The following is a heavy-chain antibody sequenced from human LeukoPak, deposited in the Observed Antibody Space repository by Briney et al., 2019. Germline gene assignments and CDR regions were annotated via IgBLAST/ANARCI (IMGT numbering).Heavy chain of an antibody. V-gene: IGHV3-23*01. J-gene: IGHJ4*02. D-gene: IGHD6-13*01. Sequence: PGGSLRLSCAASGFTFSSYAMSWVRQAPGKGLEWVSAISGSGGSTYYADSVKGRFTISRDNSKNTLYLQMNSLRAEDTAVYYCARGGRGYSSSWDYFDYWGQGILVTVSS. CDR3: ARGGRGYSSSWDYFDY. CDR2: ISGSGGST. CDR1: GFTFSSYA.